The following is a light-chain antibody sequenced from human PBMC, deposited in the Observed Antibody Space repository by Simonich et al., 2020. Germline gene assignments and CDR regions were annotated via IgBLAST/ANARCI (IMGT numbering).Light chain of an antibody. CDR2: GKK. J-gene: IGLJ3*02. V-gene: IGLV3-19*01. CDR1: SLRSYY. Sequence: SSELTQDPAVSVALGQTVRITGQGDSLRSYYESWYQQKPGQAPVLVIYGKKNRPSGFPDRFSGSSSGNTASLTITVAQAEDEADYYCNSRDSSGNHWVFGGGTKLTVL. CDR3: NSRDSSGNHWV.